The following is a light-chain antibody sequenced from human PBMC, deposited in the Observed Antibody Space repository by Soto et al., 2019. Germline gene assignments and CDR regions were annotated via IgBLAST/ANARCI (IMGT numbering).Light chain of an antibody. CDR2: EVS. J-gene: IGLJ3*02. Sequence: QSVLTQPASVSGSPGQSITISCTGTSSDIGGYNYVSWYQQHPGKAPKLMIYEVSNRPSGVSDRFSGSKSGNTASLMISGLQAEDEADYHCSSYTSASTWVFGGGTKLTVL. V-gene: IGLV2-14*01. CDR3: SSYTSASTWV. CDR1: SSDIGGYNY.